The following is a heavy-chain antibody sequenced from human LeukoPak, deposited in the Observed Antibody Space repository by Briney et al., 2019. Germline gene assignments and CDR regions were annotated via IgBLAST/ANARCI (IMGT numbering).Heavy chain of an antibody. D-gene: IGHD3-10*01. CDR3: AKDTTGYYGSGSYYLVQAFDI. CDR2: IRYDGSNK. CDR1: GSTFSSYG. J-gene: IGHJ3*02. V-gene: IGHV3-30*02. Sequence: GGSLRLSCAASGSTFSSYGMHWVRQAPGKGLEWVAFIRYDGSNKYYADSVKGRFTISRDNSKNTLYLQMNSLRAEDTAVYYCAKDTTGYYGSGSYYLVQAFDIWGQGTMVTVSS.